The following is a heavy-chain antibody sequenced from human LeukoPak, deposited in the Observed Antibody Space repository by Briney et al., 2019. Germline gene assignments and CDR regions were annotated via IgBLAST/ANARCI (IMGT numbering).Heavy chain of an antibody. Sequence: SETLSLTCTVSGGSISSGSYYWSWIRQPAGKGLEWIGRIYTSGSTNYNPSLKSRVTISVGTSKNQFSLKLSSVTAADTAVYYCARDWLGYSYGTFDIWGQGTMVTVSS. CDR3: ARDWLGYSYGTFDI. CDR1: GGSISSGSYY. V-gene: IGHV4-61*02. D-gene: IGHD5-18*01. CDR2: IYTSGST. J-gene: IGHJ3*02.